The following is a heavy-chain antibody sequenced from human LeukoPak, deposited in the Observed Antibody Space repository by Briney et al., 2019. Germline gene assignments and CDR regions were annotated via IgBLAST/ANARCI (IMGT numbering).Heavy chain of an antibody. Sequence: GGYLRLSCAASGFTVSSNDMSWVRPAPGKGLEWVSVIYSGGSTYYADSVKGRFTISRDNSKNTLYLQMNSLRAEDTAVYYCARGSYFDYWGQGTLVTVSS. CDR2: IYSGGST. V-gene: IGHV3-53*01. J-gene: IGHJ4*02. CDR1: GFTVSSND. CDR3: ARGSYFDY.